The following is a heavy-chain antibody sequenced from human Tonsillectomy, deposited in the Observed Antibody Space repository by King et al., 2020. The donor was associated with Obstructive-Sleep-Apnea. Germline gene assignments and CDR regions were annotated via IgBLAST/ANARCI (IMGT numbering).Heavy chain of an antibody. V-gene: IGHV4-30-4*01. CDR2: IYYSGNT. Sequence: QLQESGPGLVKPSQTLSLTCTVSGGSISNTDYYWTWIRQPPGKGLEWIGYIYYSGNTYYNPSLKSRITISVDTSKNQFSLKLSSVTAADTAVYYCALFRRVTYFLDPWGQGTLVTVSS. CDR3: ALFRRVTYFLDP. D-gene: IGHD2-21*01. J-gene: IGHJ5*02. CDR1: GGSISNTDYY.